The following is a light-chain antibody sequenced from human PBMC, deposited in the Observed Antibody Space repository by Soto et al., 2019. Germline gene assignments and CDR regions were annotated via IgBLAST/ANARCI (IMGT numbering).Light chain of an antibody. CDR3: VTWDDSLSGYV. CDR2: DDN. Sequence: QSVLTQPPSASGTPGQSVTISCSGSSSNIGTNYVSWYQHLPGTAPKLLIYDDNQRPSGVPDRFSGCKSGASVSLAISGLRSEDEADYYFVTWDDSLSGYVFGSGTKLTVL. V-gene: IGLV1-47*02. CDR1: SSNIGTNY. J-gene: IGLJ1*01.